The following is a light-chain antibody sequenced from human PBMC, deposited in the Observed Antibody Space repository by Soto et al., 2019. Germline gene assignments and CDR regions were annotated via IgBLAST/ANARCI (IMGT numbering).Light chain of an antibody. CDR2: GNS. CDR1: SSNIGAGYD. Sequence: QSVLTHPPSVSGAPGQRVTISCTGSSSNIGAGYDVHWYQQLPGTAPKLLIYGNSNRPSGVPDRFSGSKSGTSASLAITGLQAEDEADYYCQSYDSSLSGSRVFGGGTKVTVL. V-gene: IGLV1-40*01. J-gene: IGLJ2*01. CDR3: QSYDSSLSGSRV.